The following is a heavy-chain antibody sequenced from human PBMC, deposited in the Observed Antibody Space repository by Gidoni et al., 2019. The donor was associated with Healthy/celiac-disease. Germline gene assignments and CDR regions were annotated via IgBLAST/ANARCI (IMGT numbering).Heavy chain of an antibody. CDR2: ISYDGSNK. CDR1: VFPFGSYA. CDR3: AREDSSSWSPGGAFDI. V-gene: IGHV3-30-3*01. J-gene: IGHJ3*02. D-gene: IGHD6-13*01. Sequence: HVQLVESGGGVVQPGRSLRLSCAASVFPFGSYAMHCVRQAPGKGLEWVAVISYDGSNKYYADSVKGRFTISRDNSKNTLYLQMNSLRAEDTAVYYCAREDSSSWSPGGAFDIWGQGTMVTVSS.